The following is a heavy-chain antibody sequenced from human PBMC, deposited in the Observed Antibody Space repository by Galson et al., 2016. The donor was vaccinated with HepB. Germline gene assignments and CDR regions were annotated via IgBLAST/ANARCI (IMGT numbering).Heavy chain of an antibody. Sequence: SLRLSCAVSGFTFTTYSMSWVRQVPGKGLEWVSSISSRSSYIYYADSVKGRFTISRDNARNSMYLEINSLSAEDTALYYCARLGAGAMPTNFERDYYYGMDFWGQGTTVTVSS. D-gene: IGHD5-24*01. CDR2: ISSRSSYI. CDR1: GFTFTTYS. J-gene: IGHJ6*02. V-gene: IGHV3-21*06. CDR3: ARLGAGAMPTNFERDYYYGMDF.